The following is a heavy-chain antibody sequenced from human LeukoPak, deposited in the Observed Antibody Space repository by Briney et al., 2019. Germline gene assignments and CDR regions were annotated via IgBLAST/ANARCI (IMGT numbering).Heavy chain of an antibody. J-gene: IGHJ4*02. CDR3: ARDTDGSLDY. Sequence: PGGSLRLSCAVSGFSVSSTYMTWVRQAPGKGLEWVANIKQDGSTKHYADSLKGRFTISRDNPKNSLYLQMNSLRADDTAVYYCARDTDGSLDYWGQGILVTVAS. V-gene: IGHV3-7*01. D-gene: IGHD1-26*01. CDR2: IKQDGSTK. CDR1: GFSVSSTY.